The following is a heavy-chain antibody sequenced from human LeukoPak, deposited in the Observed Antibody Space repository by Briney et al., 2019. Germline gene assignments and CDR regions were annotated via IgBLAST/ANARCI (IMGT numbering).Heavy chain of an antibody. CDR1: GFTFRSYE. CDR2: ISSSGSTI. Sequence: GGSLRLSCAASGFTFRSYEMNWVRQAPGKGLEWVSYISSSGSTIYYADSVKGRFTISRDNAKNSLYLQMNSLRAEDTAVYYCAREWDSGMAVGGKGTRVTVSS. CDR3: AREWDSGMAV. J-gene: IGHJ6*04. V-gene: IGHV3-48*03. D-gene: IGHD1-26*01.